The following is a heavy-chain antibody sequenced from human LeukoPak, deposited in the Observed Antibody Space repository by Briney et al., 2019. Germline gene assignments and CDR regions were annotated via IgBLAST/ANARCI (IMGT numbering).Heavy chain of an antibody. J-gene: IGHJ4*02. CDR1: GGSISSGGYY. D-gene: IGHD2-8*01. CDR3: ARGEYCTNGVCHFDY. Sequence: SETLSLTCTVSGGSISSGGYYWSWIRQHPGKGLEWIGYIYYSGSTYYNPSLKSRVTISVDTSKNQFSLKLSSVTAADTAVYYCARGEYCTNGVCHFDYWGQGTLVTVSS. V-gene: IGHV4-31*03. CDR2: IYYSGST.